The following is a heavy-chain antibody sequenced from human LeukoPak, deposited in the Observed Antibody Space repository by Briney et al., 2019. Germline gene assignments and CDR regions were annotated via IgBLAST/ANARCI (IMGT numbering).Heavy chain of an antibody. CDR1: GGSISSSSYY. D-gene: IGHD3-10*01. CDR3: TRHGLSSGSYDY. J-gene: IGHJ4*01. V-gene: IGHV4-39*01. Sequence: WETLSLTCTVSGGSISSSSYYWGWIRQPPGKGLEWIGSIYYSGSTYYNPSLKSRVTISVDTSKNQFSLKLSSVPAADTAVYCCTRHGLSSGSYDYCGDGTLVTVSS. CDR2: IYYSGST.